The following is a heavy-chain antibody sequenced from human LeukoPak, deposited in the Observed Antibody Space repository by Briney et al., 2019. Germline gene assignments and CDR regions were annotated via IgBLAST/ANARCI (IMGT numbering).Heavy chain of an antibody. CDR1: GFTFSSYA. CDR2: ISASGGST. CDR3: TKGGGFNYYYYGMDV. V-gene: IGHV3-23*01. Sequence: PGGSLRLSCAASGFTFSSYAMHWVRQAPGKGLEWFSTISASGGSTYYADSVKGRFTISRDNSKNTLYLQMNSLRAEDTALYYCTKGGGFNYYYYGMDVWGQGTTVTVSS. J-gene: IGHJ6*02. D-gene: IGHD5-24*01.